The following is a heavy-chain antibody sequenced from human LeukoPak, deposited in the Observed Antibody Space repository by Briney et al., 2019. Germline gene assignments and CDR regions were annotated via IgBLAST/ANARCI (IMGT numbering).Heavy chain of an antibody. CDR1: GFTFSSYA. D-gene: IGHD3-10*01. V-gene: IGHV3-23*01. CDR3: AKDGGWPRLGWFGELSFSYYFDY. J-gene: IGHJ4*02. CDR2: ISGSDGNT. Sequence: GGSLRLSCAVSGFTFSSYAMTWVRQAPGKGLEWVSTISGSDGNTYYADSVKGRFTISRDNSKNTLYLQMNSLRAEDTAVYYCAKDGGWPRLGWFGELSFSYYFDYWGQGTLVTVSS.